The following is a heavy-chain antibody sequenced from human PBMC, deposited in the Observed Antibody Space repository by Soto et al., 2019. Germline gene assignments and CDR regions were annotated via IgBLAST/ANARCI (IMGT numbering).Heavy chain of an antibody. CDR2: IDPSDSYT. D-gene: IGHD3-16*02. CDR1: GYSFTSYW. CDR3: ARLLLSRVDFDP. Sequence: PGESLKISCKGSGYSFTSYWIGWVRQMPGKGLEWMGRIDPSDSYTNYSPSFQGHVTISADKSISTAYLQWSGLKASDTAMYYCARLLLSRVDFDPWGQGTLVTVSS. V-gene: IGHV5-10-1*01. J-gene: IGHJ5*02.